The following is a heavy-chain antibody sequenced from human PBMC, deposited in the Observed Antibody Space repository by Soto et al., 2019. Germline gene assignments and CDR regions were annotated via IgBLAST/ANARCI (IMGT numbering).Heavy chain of an antibody. Sequence: QVQLVQSGAEVKKPGSSVKVSCKASGGTFSSYAISWVQQAPGQGLEWMGGIIPIFGTANYAQKFQGRVTIPADEPTRTGYMGLGRLRGEDTAVYWWGRGGDYGEGGGPWDWGQGTLVTVSS. CDR3: GRGGDYGEGGGPWD. V-gene: IGHV1-69*01. CDR1: GGTFSSYA. J-gene: IGHJ4*02. CDR2: IIPIFGTA. D-gene: IGHD4-17*01.